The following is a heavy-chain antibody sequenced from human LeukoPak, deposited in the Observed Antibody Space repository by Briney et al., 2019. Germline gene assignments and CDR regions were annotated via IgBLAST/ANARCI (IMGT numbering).Heavy chain of an antibody. J-gene: IGHJ6*03. CDR3: TREVQGYYYMDV. Sequence: PGRSLRLSCTASGFTFGDYAMSWVRQAPGKGLEWVGFIRSKAYGGTTEYAASVKGRFTISRDDSKSIAYLQMNSLKTEDTAVYYCTREVQGYYYMDVWGKGTTVTVSS. CDR2: IRSKAYGGTT. CDR1: GFTFGDYA. V-gene: IGHV3-49*04.